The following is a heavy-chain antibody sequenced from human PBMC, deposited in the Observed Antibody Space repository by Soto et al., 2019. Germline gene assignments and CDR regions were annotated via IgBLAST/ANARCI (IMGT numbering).Heavy chain of an antibody. V-gene: IGHV4-31*03. CDR2: IYYSGSI. Sequence: SETLSLTCTVSGGSISSGDYYWSWIRQHPGKGLEWIGYIYYSGSIYYNPSLKSRVTISVDTSKNQFSLKLSSVTAADTAVYYCARNLPPLDGYAGGFDPWGQGTLVTVSS. CDR1: GGSISSGDYY. D-gene: IGHD5-12*01. CDR3: ARNLPPLDGYAGGFDP. J-gene: IGHJ5*02.